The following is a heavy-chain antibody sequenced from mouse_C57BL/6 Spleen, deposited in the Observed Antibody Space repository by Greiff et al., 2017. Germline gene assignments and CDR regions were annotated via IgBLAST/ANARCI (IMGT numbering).Heavy chain of an antibody. CDR2: IYPGDGDT. Sequence: VQLQQSGAELVKPGASVKISCKASGYAFSSYWMNWVKQRPGKGLEWIGQIYPGDGDTNYNGKFKGKATLTADKSSSTAYMQLSSLTSEDSAVYFCARGGGYGSSLYYFDYWGQGTTLTVSS. J-gene: IGHJ2*01. V-gene: IGHV1-80*01. CDR3: ARGGGYGSSLYYFDY. D-gene: IGHD1-1*01. CDR1: GYAFSSYW.